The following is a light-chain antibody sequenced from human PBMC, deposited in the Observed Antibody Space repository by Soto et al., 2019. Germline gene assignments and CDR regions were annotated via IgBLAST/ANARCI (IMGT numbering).Light chain of an antibody. CDR1: QSISGW. Sequence: DIQMTQSPSTLSASVGDRVTITCRASQSISGWLAWYQQKPGTAPKLLIYEASNLESGVPSRFSGSGSGTEFTLTISSLQPDDFATYYCQQYYSDWTFGQGTKWIS. V-gene: IGKV1-5*01. CDR2: EAS. J-gene: IGKJ1*01. CDR3: QQYYSDWT.